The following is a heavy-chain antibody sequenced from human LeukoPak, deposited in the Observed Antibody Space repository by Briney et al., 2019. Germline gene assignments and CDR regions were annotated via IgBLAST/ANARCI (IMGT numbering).Heavy chain of an antibody. D-gene: IGHD1-1*01. J-gene: IGHJ4*02. CDR3: ARSGYNWNDVIYFDY. CDR1: GFTFSSYS. V-gene: IGHV3-21*01. CDR2: ISSSSSYI. Sequence: GGSLRLSCAASGFTFSSYSMNWVRQAPGKGLEWVSSISSSSSYIYYADSVKGRFAISRDNAKNSLYLQMNSLRAEDTAVYYCARSGYNWNDVIYFDYWGQGTLVTVPS.